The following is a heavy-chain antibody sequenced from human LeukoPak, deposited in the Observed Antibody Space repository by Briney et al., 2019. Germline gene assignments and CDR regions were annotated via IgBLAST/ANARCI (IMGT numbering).Heavy chain of an antibody. CDR3: ARAIGSGTEDY. D-gene: IGHD6-13*01. CDR1: GFTFGNYW. Sequence: PGGSLRLSCVASGFTFGNYWMSWVRQAPGKGLDWVANIKQDGSEKYYVDSVKGRFTISRDNAKNSLYLQMNSLRAEDTAVYYCARAIGSGTEDYWGQGSLVTVSS. J-gene: IGHJ4*02. V-gene: IGHV3-7*01. CDR2: IKQDGSEK.